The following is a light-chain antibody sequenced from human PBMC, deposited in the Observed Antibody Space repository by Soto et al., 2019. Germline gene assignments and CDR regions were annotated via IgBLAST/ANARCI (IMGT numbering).Light chain of an antibody. CDR2: GAT. Sequence: DIQMNQSPSSLSASVGDRVTISCRASHSISNYVNWYQHRPGKAPNLLISGATSLQSGVPSRFSGSGSGTEFTLTISSLQPDDFATYYCQHYNSYSEAFGQGTKVDIK. CDR3: QHYNSYSEA. V-gene: IGKV1-5*01. J-gene: IGKJ1*01. CDR1: HSISNY.